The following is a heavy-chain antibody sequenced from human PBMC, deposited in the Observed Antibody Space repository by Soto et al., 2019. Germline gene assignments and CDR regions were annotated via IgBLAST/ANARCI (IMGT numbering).Heavy chain of an antibody. J-gene: IGHJ4*02. CDR3: ARDPGAASFDF. V-gene: IGHV1-69*04. Sequence: GASVKVSCKASGGTFSSYTISWVRQAPGQGLEWMGRIIPILGIANYAQKFQGRVTITADKSTSTAYMELTTLRSDDTAVYFCARDPGAASFDFWAQGTLVTVSS. CDR2: IIPILGIA. D-gene: IGHD2-15*01. CDR1: GGTFSSYT.